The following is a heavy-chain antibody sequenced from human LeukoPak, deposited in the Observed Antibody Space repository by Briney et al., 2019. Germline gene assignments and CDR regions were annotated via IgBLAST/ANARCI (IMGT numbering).Heavy chain of an antibody. Sequence: GGSLRLSCVASGFTFSTYAMHWVRQAPGKGLEWVAFIRYDGSNKYYADSVKGRFTISRDNSKNTLYLQINSLGTEDTAVYYCARRSVYCSSTSCYTIDYWGQGTLVTVSS. J-gene: IGHJ4*02. V-gene: IGHV3-30*02. CDR1: GFTFSTYA. D-gene: IGHD2-2*02. CDR3: ARRSVYCSSTSCYTIDY. CDR2: IRYDGSNK.